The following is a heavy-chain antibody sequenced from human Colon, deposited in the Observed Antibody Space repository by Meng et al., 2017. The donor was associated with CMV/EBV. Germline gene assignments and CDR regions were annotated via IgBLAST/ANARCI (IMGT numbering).Heavy chain of an antibody. CDR3: ARDLVSYSSGWYSY. J-gene: IGHJ4*02. CDR2: IKQDGSEK. CDR1: GFTFSSYW. Sequence: GGSLRLSCAASGFTFSSYWMSWVRQAPEKGLEWVANIKQDGSEKYYVDSVKGRFTISRDNAKNSLYLQMNSLRAEDTAVYYCARDLVSYSSGWYSYWGQGTLVTVSS. V-gene: IGHV3-7*01. D-gene: IGHD6-19*01.